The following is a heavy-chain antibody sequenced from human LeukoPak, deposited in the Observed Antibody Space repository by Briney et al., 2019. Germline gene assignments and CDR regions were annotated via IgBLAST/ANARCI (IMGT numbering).Heavy chain of an antibody. Sequence: GRSLRLSCAASGFTFSSYAMHWVRQAPGKGLEWVAVISYDGSNKYYADSVKGRFTISRDNSKNTLYLQMNSLRAEDTAVYYCVLGYSSGWYGYWGQGTLVTVSS. J-gene: IGHJ4*02. CDR2: ISYDGSNK. D-gene: IGHD6-19*01. CDR3: VLGYSSGWYGY. CDR1: GFTFSSYA. V-gene: IGHV3-30-3*01.